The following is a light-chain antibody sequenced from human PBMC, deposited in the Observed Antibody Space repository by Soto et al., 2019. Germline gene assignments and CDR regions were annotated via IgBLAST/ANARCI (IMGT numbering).Light chain of an antibody. CDR3: QQFNSYQFT. Sequence: AIQLTQSPSSLSASVGDRVTITCRASQGISSALAWYQQKPGKAPKLLIYDASSLESGVPSRFSGSGSGTDFTLTISSLQPEDFANYYCQQFNSYQFTFGPGTKVDIK. CDR2: DAS. CDR1: QGISSA. V-gene: IGKV1-13*02. J-gene: IGKJ3*01.